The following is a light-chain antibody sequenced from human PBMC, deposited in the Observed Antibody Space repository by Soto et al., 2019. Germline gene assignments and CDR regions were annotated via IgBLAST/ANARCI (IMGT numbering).Light chain of an antibody. Sequence: DIQMTQSPSSLPASVGDRVTITCRASQGIRNDLGWYQQKPGKAPKRLIYAASSLQSGVPSTLSDSRSGTEFTLTISSLKPEDLGTYYCLQVDSYARTFGQGTKEEI. V-gene: IGKV1-17*01. CDR2: AAS. CDR1: QGIRND. J-gene: IGKJ1*01. CDR3: LQVDSYART.